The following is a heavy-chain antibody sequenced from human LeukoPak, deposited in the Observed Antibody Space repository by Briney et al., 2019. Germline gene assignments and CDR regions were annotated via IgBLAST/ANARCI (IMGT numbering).Heavy chain of an antibody. CDR3: ATQGGY. CDR1: GLTLSNLW. CDR2: LSPDGSKT. D-gene: IGHD3-16*01. Sequence: PGGSLRLSCVASGLTLSNLWMHWVRQVPEQGLVWVSRLSPDGSKTRYADFVKGRFIISRDNAKNTVYLQLTTLGVDDTAIYYCATQGGYWGQGTLVAVSS. J-gene: IGHJ4*02. V-gene: IGHV3-74*01.